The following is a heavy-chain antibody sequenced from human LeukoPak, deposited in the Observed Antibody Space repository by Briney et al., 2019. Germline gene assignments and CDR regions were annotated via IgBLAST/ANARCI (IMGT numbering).Heavy chain of an antibody. CDR2: INSNSGDT. V-gene: IGHV1-2*02. CDR1: GYTFTGYY. J-gene: IGHJ4*02. Sequence: ASVKVSCKSSGYTFTGYYIHWVRQAPGQGLEWMGWINSNSGDTKYAQKFQGRLTVPRDKSISTAYMELSRLTSDDTAVYYCARGYDSGGYYLPDHWGQGTLVTVSS. CDR3: ARGYDSGGYYLPDH. D-gene: IGHD3-22*01.